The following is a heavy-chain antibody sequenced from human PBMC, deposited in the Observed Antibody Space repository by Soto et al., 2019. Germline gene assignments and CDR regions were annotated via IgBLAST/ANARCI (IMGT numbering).Heavy chain of an antibody. CDR2: ISAYNGNT. J-gene: IGHJ4*02. CDR3: ARDRAIPGSFDY. D-gene: IGHD2-2*02. V-gene: IGHV1-18*01. CDR1: GCTFTIYG. Sequence: ASVKVSCKASGCTFTIYGISWVRQAPGQGLEWMGWISAYNGNTNYAQKLQGRVTMTTDTSTSTAYMELRSLRSDDTAVYYCARDRAIPGSFDYWGQGTLVTVSS.